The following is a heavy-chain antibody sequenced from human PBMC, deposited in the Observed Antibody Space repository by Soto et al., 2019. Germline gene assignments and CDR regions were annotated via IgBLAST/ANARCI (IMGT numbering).Heavy chain of an antibody. D-gene: IGHD3-10*01. Sequence: PGGSLRLSCAGSGFTFRDYYMGWIRQAPGKGLEWVSYISSSGSTTYYAASVKGRFTVSRDNAKNSLYLQMSSLRAEDTAVYYCARDRGVGQPAGWFDPWGQGTLVTVSS. J-gene: IGHJ5*02. CDR3: ARDRGVGQPAGWFDP. V-gene: IGHV3-11*04. CDR1: GFTFRDYY. CDR2: ISSSGSTT.